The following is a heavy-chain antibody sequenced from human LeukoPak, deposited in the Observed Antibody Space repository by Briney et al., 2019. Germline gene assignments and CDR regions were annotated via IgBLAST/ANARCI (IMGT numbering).Heavy chain of an antibody. CDR2: IYYSGST. CDR3: ARLSSTIAVEY. D-gene: IGHD2-2*01. Sequence: SETLSLTCTVSGGSISSSSYYWGWIRQPPGKGLEWIGSIYYSGSTYYNPSLKSRVTISVDTSKNQFSLKLSSVTAADTAVYYCARLSSTIAVEYWGQGTLVTVSS. CDR1: GGSISSSSYY. V-gene: IGHV4-39*07. J-gene: IGHJ4*02.